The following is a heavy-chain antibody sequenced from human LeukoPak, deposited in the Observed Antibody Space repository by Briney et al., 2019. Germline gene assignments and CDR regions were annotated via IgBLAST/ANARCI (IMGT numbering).Heavy chain of an antibody. Sequence: GGSLRLSCAASGFTFTGNSMHWVRQGPGKGLVWVARIHRDGGMTRYADSVEGRFTISRDNAKNTLYQRMNSLRAEDTAIYYCVRETGTIGYYMDVWGKGTTVTVSS. D-gene: IGHD2-15*01. CDR2: IHRDGGMT. V-gene: IGHV3-74*01. J-gene: IGHJ6*03. CDR3: VRETGTIGYYMDV. CDR1: GFTFTGNS.